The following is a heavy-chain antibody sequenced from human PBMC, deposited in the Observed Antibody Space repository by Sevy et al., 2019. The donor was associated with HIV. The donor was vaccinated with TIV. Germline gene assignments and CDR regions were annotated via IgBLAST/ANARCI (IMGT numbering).Heavy chain of an antibody. CDR3: ATHAGIAAAGRVFDY. V-gene: IGHV3-72*01. CDR1: GFTFSDHY. Sequence: GGSLRLSCAASGFTFSDHYMEWVRQAPGKGLEWVGRIRNKADSYTTEYAASVKGRFTISRDNSKNSLYLLMNSLRTEDTAVYYCATHAGIAAAGRVFDYWGQGTLVNVSS. CDR2: IRNKADSYTT. D-gene: IGHD6-13*01. J-gene: IGHJ4*02.